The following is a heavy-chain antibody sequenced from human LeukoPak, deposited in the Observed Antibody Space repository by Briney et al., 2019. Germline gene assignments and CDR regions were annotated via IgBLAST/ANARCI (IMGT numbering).Heavy chain of an antibody. J-gene: IGHJ4*02. V-gene: IGHV1-8*01. CDR3: AASRQHVDFDY. CDR1: GYTFTSYD. Sequence: ASVKVSCKASGYTFTSYDINWVRQATGQGLEWMGWMNPNSSNTNYAQKFQERVTITRDMSTSTAYMELSSLRSEDTAVYYCAASRQHVDFDYWGQGTLVTVSS. CDR2: MNPNSSNT.